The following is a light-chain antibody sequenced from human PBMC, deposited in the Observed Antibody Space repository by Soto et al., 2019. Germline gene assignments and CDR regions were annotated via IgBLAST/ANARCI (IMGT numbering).Light chain of an antibody. CDR3: GSWDSSLSAYV. CDR1: SSNIGGNS. Sequence: QSVLTQPPSVSAAPGQKVTISCPGSSSNIGGNSVSWYQQLPGTAPKLLIYGDNKRPSGIPDRLSGSKSGTSATLGITGFQTGDEADYYCGSWDSSLSAYVFGTRTKVTDL. J-gene: IGLJ1*01. V-gene: IGLV1-51*01. CDR2: GDN.